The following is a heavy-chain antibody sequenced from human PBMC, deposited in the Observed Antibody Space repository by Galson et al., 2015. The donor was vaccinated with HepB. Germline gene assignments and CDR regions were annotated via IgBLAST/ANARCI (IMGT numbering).Heavy chain of an antibody. Sequence: SVKVSCKASGGTFSTYTLSWVRQAPGQGLEWMGGIIPIFGSANYAQKFQCRVTITADESTSTTYMELRRLRSEDTAVYYCARQYDTSGYYPYWGQGTLVTVSS. V-gene: IGHV1-69*13. CDR2: IIPIFGSA. CDR1: GGTFSTYT. J-gene: IGHJ4*02. D-gene: IGHD3-22*01. CDR3: ARQYDTSGYYPY.